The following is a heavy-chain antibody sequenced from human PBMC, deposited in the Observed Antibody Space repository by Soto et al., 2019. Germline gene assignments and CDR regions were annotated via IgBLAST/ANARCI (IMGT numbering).Heavy chain of an antibody. Sequence: ASVKVSCKASGYTFTSYYMHWVRQAPGQGLEWMGIINPSGGSTSYAQKFQGRVTMTRDTSTSTVYMELSSLRSEDTAVYYCARGMYYYDSSGYYCDYWGQGTLVTVSS. D-gene: IGHD3-22*01. J-gene: IGHJ4*02. CDR2: INPSGGST. CDR3: ARGMYYYDSSGYYCDY. CDR1: GYTFTSYY. V-gene: IGHV1-46*01.